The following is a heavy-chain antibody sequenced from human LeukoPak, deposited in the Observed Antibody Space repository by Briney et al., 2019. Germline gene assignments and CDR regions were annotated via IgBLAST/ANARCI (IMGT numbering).Heavy chain of an antibody. CDR3: ARVREYCTNGVCHYFDY. Sequence: GASVKVSCTASGYTFTSYGISWVRQAPGQGLEWMGWISAYNGNTNYAQKLQGRVTMTTDTSTSTAYMELRSLRSDDTAVYYCARVREYCTNGVCHYFDYWGQGTLVAVSS. CDR1: GYTFTSYG. J-gene: IGHJ4*02. CDR2: ISAYNGNT. D-gene: IGHD2-8*01. V-gene: IGHV1-18*01.